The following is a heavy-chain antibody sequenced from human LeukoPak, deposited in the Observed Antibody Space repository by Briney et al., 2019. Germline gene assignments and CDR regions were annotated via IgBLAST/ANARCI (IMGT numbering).Heavy chain of an antibody. V-gene: IGHV6-1*01. J-gene: IGHJ6*03. CDR2: TYYNSKWYN. CDR1: GDSVSNNA. Sequence: SQTLSLTCVISGDSVSNNAWNWVRQTPSGGLECLGRTYYNSKWYNDYAESVKSRISISPDTSKNQFSLQLNSVTPEDTAVYYCAVGHCSSTSCYLLARYMDVWGKGTTVTVSS. D-gene: IGHD2-2*01. CDR3: AVGHCSSTSCYLLARYMDV.